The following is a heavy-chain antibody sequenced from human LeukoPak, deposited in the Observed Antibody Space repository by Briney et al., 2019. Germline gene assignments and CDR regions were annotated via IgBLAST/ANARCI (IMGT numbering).Heavy chain of an antibody. CDR1: GYTFTSYG. V-gene: IGHV1-18*01. J-gene: IGHJ4*02. CDR2: ISAYNGNT. CDR3: ARAGGCSGGSCYPSYFDY. D-gene: IGHD2-15*01. Sequence: GASVKVSCKASGYTFTSYGISWVRQAPGQGLEWMGWISAYNGNTNYAQKLQGRVTMTTDTSASTAYMKLRSLRSDDTAVYYCARAGGCSGGSCYPSYFDYWGQGTLVTVSS.